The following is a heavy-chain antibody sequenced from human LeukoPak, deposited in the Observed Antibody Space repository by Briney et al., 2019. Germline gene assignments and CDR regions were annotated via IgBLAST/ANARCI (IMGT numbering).Heavy chain of an antibody. D-gene: IGHD6-19*01. CDR2: INPSGGTT. CDR3: ARDLAVVVAGYNWFDP. J-gene: IGHJ5*02. CDR1: GYTFTSYY. Sequence: ASVKVSCKASGYTFTSYYMHWVRQAPGQGLEWMGIINPSGGTTRYAQKFQGRVTMTRDTSTSTVYMELSSLRSEDTAVYFCARDLAVVVAGYNWFDPWGQGTLVTVSS. V-gene: IGHV1-46*01.